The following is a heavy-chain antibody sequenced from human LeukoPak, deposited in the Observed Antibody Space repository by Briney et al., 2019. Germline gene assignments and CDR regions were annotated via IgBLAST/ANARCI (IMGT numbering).Heavy chain of an antibody. Sequence: SETLSLTCTVSGGSISSFYWTWIRQPPGKGLEWIGYIHYSGSTSYNPSLKSRVTISVDTSKNQFSLKLSSVTAADTAVYYCARDGRRYYDSSEGWFDPWGQGTLVTVSS. J-gene: IGHJ5*02. CDR3: ARDGRRYYDSSEGWFDP. V-gene: IGHV4-59*12. CDR1: GGSISSFY. D-gene: IGHD3-22*01. CDR2: IHYSGST.